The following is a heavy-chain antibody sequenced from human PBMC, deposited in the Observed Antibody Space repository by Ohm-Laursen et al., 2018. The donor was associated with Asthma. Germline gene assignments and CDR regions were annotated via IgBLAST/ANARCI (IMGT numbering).Heavy chain of an antibody. CDR1: GFTFSSYA. V-gene: IGHV3-53*01. D-gene: IGHD4-17*01. CDR3: ARARYGDYGFDY. CDR2: IYSGGST. J-gene: IGHJ4*02. Sequence: GSLRLSCAASGFTFSSYAMSWVRQAPGKGLEWVSVIYSGGSTYYADSVKGRFTISRDNSKNTLYLQMNSLRAEDTAVYYCARARYGDYGFDYWGQGTLVTVSS.